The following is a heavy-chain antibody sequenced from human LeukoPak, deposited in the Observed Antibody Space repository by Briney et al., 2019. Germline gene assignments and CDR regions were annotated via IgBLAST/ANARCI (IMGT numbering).Heavy chain of an antibody. CDR1: GLTVSSNS. CDR2: TYSGGST. D-gene: IGHD4/OR15-4a*01. Sequence: PGGSLRLSCAASGLTVSSNSMSWVRQAPGKGLEWVSFTYSGGSTYYADSVKGRFTISRDNSKNTLYLQMNSLRADDTAVYYCARRAGAYSHPYDYWGQGTLVTVSS. V-gene: IGHV3-53*01. CDR3: ARRAGAYSHPYDY. J-gene: IGHJ4*02.